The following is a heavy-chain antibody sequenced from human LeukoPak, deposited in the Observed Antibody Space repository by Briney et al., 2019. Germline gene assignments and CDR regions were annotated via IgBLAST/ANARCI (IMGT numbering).Heavy chain of an antibody. CDR3: ARLGVHSGYPVGFDY. Sequence: GASVKVSCKASGYTFTGYYMHWVRQAPGQGLEWMGWINPKSGGTNYAQKFQGRVTMTRDTSISTAYMELSRLRSDDTAVYYCARLGVHSGYPVGFDYWGQGTLVTVSS. J-gene: IGHJ4*02. CDR1: GYTFTGYY. CDR2: INPKSGGT. D-gene: IGHD3-22*01. V-gene: IGHV1-2*02.